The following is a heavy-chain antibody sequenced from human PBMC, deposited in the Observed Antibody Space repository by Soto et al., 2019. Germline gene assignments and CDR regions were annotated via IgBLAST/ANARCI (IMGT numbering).Heavy chain of an antibody. CDR2: IYWDDDR. CDR1: GFSLTSRPVG. D-gene: IGHD3-16*01. CDR3: AHRRNYDGSWNEGVFDY. V-gene: IGHV2-5*02. J-gene: IGHJ4*02. Sequence: QITLKESGPTLVKPTQTLTLTCTFSGFSLTSRPVGVGWVRQPPGKALEWLAFIYWDDDRRYSPSLRSTLTVTIDAPRNQVVLTLTNMDPVDTATYYCAHRRNYDGSWNEGVFDYWGQGILVTVSS.